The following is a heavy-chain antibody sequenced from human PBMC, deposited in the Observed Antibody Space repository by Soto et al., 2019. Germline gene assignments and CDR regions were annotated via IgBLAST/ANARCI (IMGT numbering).Heavy chain of an antibody. CDR1: GYTFINYY. V-gene: IGHV1-46*01. D-gene: IGHD6-13*01. CDR3: ARDLAAGDL. Sequence: ASVKVSCKASGYTFINYYIHWVRQAPGQGLEWVAIINPMGGSTNYAQEFQGRVTLTSDTSTSTVYMELSSLRFEDTALFYCARDLAAGDLWGQGTLVTVS. CDR2: INPMGGST. J-gene: IGHJ5*02.